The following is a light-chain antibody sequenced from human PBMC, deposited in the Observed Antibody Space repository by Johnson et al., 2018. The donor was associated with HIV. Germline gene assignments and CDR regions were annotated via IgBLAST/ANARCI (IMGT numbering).Light chain of an antibody. Sequence: QSVLTQPPSVSAAPGQKVTISCSGSSSNIGNNYVSWYQQLPGTAPKLLIYENTKRPSGIPDRFSGSKSGTSATLAITGLQTGDEADYYCGTWDTSLGAGGVFGTGTKVTVL. J-gene: IGLJ1*01. CDR2: ENT. CDR1: SSNIGNNY. CDR3: GTWDTSLGAGGV. V-gene: IGLV1-51*02.